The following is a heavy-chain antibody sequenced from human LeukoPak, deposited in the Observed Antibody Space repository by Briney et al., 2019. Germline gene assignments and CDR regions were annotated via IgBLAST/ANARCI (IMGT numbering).Heavy chain of an antibody. CDR3: ARGSITMLSNYFDY. D-gene: IGHD3-10*01. CDR2: ISSSSSTI. Sequence: GGSLRLSCAASGFTFSSYSMNWVRQAPGKGLEWASYISSSSSTIYYADSVKGRFTISRDNAKNSLYLQMNSLRAEDTAVYYCARGSITMLSNYFDYWGQGTLVTVSS. V-gene: IGHV3-48*01. CDR1: GFTFSSYS. J-gene: IGHJ4*02.